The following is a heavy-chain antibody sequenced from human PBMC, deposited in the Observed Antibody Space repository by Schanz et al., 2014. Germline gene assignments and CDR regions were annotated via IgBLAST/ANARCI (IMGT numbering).Heavy chain of an antibody. D-gene: IGHD3-16*01. V-gene: IGHV3-23*04. J-gene: IGHJ5*01. CDR1: GFNFYTSA. CDR2: ISARGEVS. Sequence: EVRLVESGGGLVQPGGSLRLSCVASGFNFYTSAMTWVRQAPGKGLEWVSVISARGEVSKYSDSVKGRFTISRDNSRKTLYLQMNSLRADDTAVYYCAKDLYNYGIFDSWGQGTLVTVSS. CDR3: AKDLYNYGIFDS.